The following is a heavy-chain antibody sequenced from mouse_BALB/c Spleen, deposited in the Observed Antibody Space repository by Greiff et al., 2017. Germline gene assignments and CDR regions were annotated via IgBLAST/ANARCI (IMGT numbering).Heavy chain of an antibody. D-gene: IGHD1-1*01. Sequence: EVHLVESGGGLVQPGGSRKLSCAASGFTFSSFGMHWVRQAPEKGLEWVAYISSGSSTIYYADTVKGRFTISRDNPKNTLFLQMTSLRSEDTAMYYCARQYGSSYHWYFDVWGAGTTVTVSS. CDR3: ARQYGSSYHWYFDV. J-gene: IGHJ1*01. CDR1: GFTFSSFG. CDR2: ISSGSSTI. V-gene: IGHV5-17*02.